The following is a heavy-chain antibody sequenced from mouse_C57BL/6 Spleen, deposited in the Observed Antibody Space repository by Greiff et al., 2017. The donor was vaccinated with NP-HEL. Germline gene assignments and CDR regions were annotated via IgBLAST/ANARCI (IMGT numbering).Heavy chain of an antibody. CDR2: ISGGGGNT. V-gene: IGHV5-9*01. CDR3: ARQGNHGMYYAMDY. D-gene: IGHD2-1*01. Sequence: EVKLVESGGGLVKPGGSLKLSCAASGFTFSSYTMSWVRQTPEKRLEWVATISGGGGNTYYPDSVKGRFTISRDNAKNTLYLQMSSLRSEDTAWYDCARQGNHGMYYAMDYCGQGTSVTVSS. J-gene: IGHJ4*01. CDR1: GFTFSSYT.